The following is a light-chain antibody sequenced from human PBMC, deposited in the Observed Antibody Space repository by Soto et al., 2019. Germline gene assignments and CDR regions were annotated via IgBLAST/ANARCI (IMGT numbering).Light chain of an antibody. CDR2: DAS. J-gene: IGKJ4*01. CDR1: QTLRNS. CDR3: QQRSKWPLALT. V-gene: IGKV3-11*01. Sequence: EIVLTQSPATLSLSPGERATLSCRASQTLRNSLAWYQQKPGQAPRLLIYDASNRATGIPARFSGSGSGTDFTLTISSLETEEFAGYYCQQRSKWPLALTLGGGSKVEIK.